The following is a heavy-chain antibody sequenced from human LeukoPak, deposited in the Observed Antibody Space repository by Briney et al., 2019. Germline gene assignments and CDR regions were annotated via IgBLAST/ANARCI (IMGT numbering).Heavy chain of an antibody. CDR3: ARGNMDEPIDY. D-gene: IGHD2/OR15-2a*01. J-gene: IGHJ4*02. V-gene: IGHV3-53*01. CDR1: GFTVSSDY. CDR2: IYSGGST. Sequence: GGSLGLSCAASGFTVSSDYMSWVRQAPGKGLEWVSVIYSGGSTYYADSVKGRFTISRDNSKNTLYLQMNSLRAEDTAVYYCARGNMDEPIDYWGQGTLVTVPS.